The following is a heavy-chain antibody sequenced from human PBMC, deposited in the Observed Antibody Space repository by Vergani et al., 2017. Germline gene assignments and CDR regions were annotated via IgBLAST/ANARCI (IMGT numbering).Heavy chain of an antibody. CDR3: YTDYHDY. D-gene: IGHD2-2*02. Sequence: EVQVVESGGGLIKPGGSLRLSCVVSGITFKNAWINWVRQAPGKGLEWIGRIRSKNYGGTADYAAPLKGRFTISRDDSKDSAFLLVNNLKTEDTAVYFCYTDYHDYWGQGTLVSVSS. CDR2: IRSKNYGGTA. CDR1: GITFKNAW. J-gene: IGHJ4*02. V-gene: IGHV3-15*01.